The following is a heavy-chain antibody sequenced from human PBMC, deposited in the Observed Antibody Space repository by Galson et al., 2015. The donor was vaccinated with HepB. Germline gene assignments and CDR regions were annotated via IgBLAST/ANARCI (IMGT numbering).Heavy chain of an antibody. D-gene: IGHD6-13*01. V-gene: IGHV3-30-3*01. Sequence: SLRLSCAASGFTFSSYAMHWVRQAPGKGLEWVAVISYDGSNKYYADSVKGRFTISRDNSKNTLYLQMNSLRAEDTAVYYCARDRISSWYHLPPFLYYYYYGMDVWGQGTTVTVSS. CDR2: ISYDGSNK. CDR3: ARDRISSWYHLPPFLYYYYYGMDV. CDR1: GFTFSSYA. J-gene: IGHJ6*02.